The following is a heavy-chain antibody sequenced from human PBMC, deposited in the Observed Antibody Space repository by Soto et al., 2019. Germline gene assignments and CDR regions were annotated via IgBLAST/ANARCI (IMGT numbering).Heavy chain of an antibody. CDR1: GFTFSGFV. J-gene: IGHJ5*02. Sequence: GGSLRLSCAASGFTFSGFVMHWVRQAPGKGLEWVAVIEYDGVKKYYASPLMGRFIISRDNSRSTVYLDMNSLRPAETAVYYCAKEIDAYAWKLVGWFVPWGQGTKVTV. CDR3: AKEIDAYAWKLVGWFVP. D-gene: IGHD2-8*02. CDR2: IEYDGVKK. V-gene: IGHV3-30*18.